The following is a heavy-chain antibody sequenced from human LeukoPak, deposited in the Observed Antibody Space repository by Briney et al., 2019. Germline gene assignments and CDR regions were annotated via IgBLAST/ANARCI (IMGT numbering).Heavy chain of an antibody. J-gene: IGHJ4*02. D-gene: IGHD1-26*01. V-gene: IGHV4-61*01. CDR3: ARASSGSSPLRYYFDY. Sequence: SETLSLTCTVSGYSISSGYYWSWIRQPPGKGLEWIGYIYYSGSTNYNPSLKSRVTISVDTSKNQFSLKLSSVTAADTAVYYCARASSGSSPLRYYFDYWGPGTLVTVSS. CDR2: IYYSGST. CDR1: GYSISSGYY.